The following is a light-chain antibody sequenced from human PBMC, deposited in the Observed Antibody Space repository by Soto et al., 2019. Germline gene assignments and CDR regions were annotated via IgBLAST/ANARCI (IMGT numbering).Light chain of an antibody. CDR1: QSVLYSSNNKNY. CDR2: WAS. J-gene: IGKJ1*01. CDR3: RQYYSTPWT. V-gene: IGKV4-1*01. Sequence: DIVMTQSPDSLAVSLGERATINCKSSQSVLYSSNNKNYLAWYQQKPGQPPKLLIYWASTRESGVPDRFSGSGSGTDVTLTISSLQAEDVAVYYCRQYYSTPWTFGQGTKVEIK.